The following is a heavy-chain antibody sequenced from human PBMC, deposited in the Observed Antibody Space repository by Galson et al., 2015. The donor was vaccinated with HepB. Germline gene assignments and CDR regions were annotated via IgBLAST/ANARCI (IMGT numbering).Heavy chain of an antibody. V-gene: IGHV3-21*01. CDR1: GFTFNSYN. CDR2: IRSSSSYI. Sequence: SLRLSCAASGFTFNSYNMNWVRQAPGKGLEWVSSIRSSSSYISYADSVKGRFTISRDNAKNSLYLQMNNLRAEDTAVYYCARTPKAIAAAGKGGPIDYWGQGTLVTGSS. J-gene: IGHJ4*02. D-gene: IGHD6-13*01. CDR3: ARTPKAIAAAGKGGPIDY.